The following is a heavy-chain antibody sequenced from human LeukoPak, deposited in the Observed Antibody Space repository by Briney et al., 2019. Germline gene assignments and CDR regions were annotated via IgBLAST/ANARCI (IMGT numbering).Heavy chain of an antibody. CDR2: ISYDGSNK. D-gene: IGHD3-16*02. Sequence: QTGGSLRLSCAASGFTFSSYGMHWVRQAPGKGLEWVAVISYDGSNKYYADSVKGRFTISRDNSKNTLYLQMNSLRAEDTAVYYCAKDWTGLYDYVWGSYRYGPWGQGTLVTVSS. V-gene: IGHV3-30*18. CDR3: AKDWTGLYDYVWGSYRYGP. J-gene: IGHJ5*02. CDR1: GFTFSSYG.